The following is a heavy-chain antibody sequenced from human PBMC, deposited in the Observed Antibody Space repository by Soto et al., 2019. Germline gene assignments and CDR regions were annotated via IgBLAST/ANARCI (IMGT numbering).Heavy chain of an antibody. J-gene: IGHJ1*01. CDR1: GYTFTSYG. V-gene: IGHV1-18*01. D-gene: IGHD2-2*01. CDR3: ARVPERRQLLQH. CDR2: ISAYNGNT. Sequence: ASVKVSCKASGYTFTSYGISWVRQAPGQGLEWMGWISAYNGNTNYAQKLQGRVTMTTDTSTSTAYMELRSLRSDDTAVYCCARVPERRQLLQHWGQGTLVTVSS.